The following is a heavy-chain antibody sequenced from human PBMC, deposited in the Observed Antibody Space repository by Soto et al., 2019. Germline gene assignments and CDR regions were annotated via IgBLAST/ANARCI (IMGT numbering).Heavy chain of an antibody. Sequence: PGGSLRLSCAASGFTFATTWMNWVRQAPGKGLEWVGQIKSAQYGWTADYAAAVKGIFFISRDDSRNIMSLQMNSLKTEDTAVYYCTTHSYYAYAFWGQGALVTVSS. CDR2: IKSAQYGWTA. CDR1: GFTFATTW. CDR3: TTHSYYAYAF. V-gene: IGHV3-15*07. D-gene: IGHD4-4*01. J-gene: IGHJ4*02.